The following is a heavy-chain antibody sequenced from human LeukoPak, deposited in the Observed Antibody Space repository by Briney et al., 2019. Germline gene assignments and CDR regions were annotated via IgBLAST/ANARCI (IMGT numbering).Heavy chain of an antibody. CDR1: GYTFTSYY. J-gene: IGHJ4*02. D-gene: IGHD5-24*01. CDR3: AMWKVEMPTITGS. V-gene: IGHV1-46*03. CDR2: INPSGGST. Sequence: ASVKVSCKASGYTFTSYYMHWVRQAPGQGLEWMGIINPSGGSTSYAQKFQGRVTMTRDMSTSTVYMELSSLRSEDTAVYYCAMWKVEMPTITGSWGQGTLVTVSS.